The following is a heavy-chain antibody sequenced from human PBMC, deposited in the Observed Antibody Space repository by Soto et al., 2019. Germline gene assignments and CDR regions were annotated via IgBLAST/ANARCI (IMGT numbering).Heavy chain of an antibody. J-gene: IGHJ3*02. CDR2: IYYSGST. CDR3: ARGYSSSWYSAFDI. D-gene: IGHD6-13*01. V-gene: IGHV4-31*03. CDR1: GGSISSGGYY. Sequence: QVQLQEPGPGLVKPSQTLSLTCTVSGGSISSGGYYWSWIRQHPGKGLEWIGYIYYSGSTYYNPSLKSRVTISVDTSKNQFSLKLSSVTAADTAVYYCARGYSSSWYSAFDIWGQGTMVTVSS.